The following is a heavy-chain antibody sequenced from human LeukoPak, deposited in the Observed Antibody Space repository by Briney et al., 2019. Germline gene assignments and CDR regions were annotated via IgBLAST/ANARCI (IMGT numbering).Heavy chain of an antibody. D-gene: IGHD3/OR15-3a*01. Sequence: PSETLSLTCTVSGGSISSSSYYWGWIRQPPGKGLEWIGSIYYSGSTNYNPSLKSRVTISVDTSKNQISLKLSSVTAADTAVYYCARGRTGYPPIGYFDYWGQGTLVTVSS. CDR2: IYYSGST. CDR3: ARGRTGYPPIGYFDY. J-gene: IGHJ4*02. CDR1: GGSISSSSYY. V-gene: IGHV4-39*07.